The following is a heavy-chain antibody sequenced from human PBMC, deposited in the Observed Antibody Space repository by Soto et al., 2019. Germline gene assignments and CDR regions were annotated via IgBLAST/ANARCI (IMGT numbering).Heavy chain of an antibody. CDR3: AREEGLLNWFDP. CDR2: ISSSSSTI. CDR1: GFTFSSYS. D-gene: IGHD1-26*01. J-gene: IGHJ5*02. Sequence: EVQLVESGGGLVQPGGSLRLSCAASGFTFSSYSMNWVRQAPGKGLEWVSYISSSSSTIYYADSVKGRFTISRDNAKNSLDLQMNSLRAEDTAVYDCAREEGLLNWFDPWGQGTLVTVSS. V-gene: IGHV3-48*01.